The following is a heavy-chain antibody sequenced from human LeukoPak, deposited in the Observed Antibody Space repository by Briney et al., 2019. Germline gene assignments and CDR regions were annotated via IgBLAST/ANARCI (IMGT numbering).Heavy chain of an antibody. CDR3: ARYGTTDFRHYYFDY. CDR1: GGSISSSNW. CDR2: IYHSGST. V-gene: IGHV4-4*02. Sequence: SGTLSLTCAVSGGSISSSNWWSWVRQPPGKGLEWIGEIYHSGSTNYNPSLKSRVTISADKSKNQFSLKLSSVTAADTAVYYCARYGTTDFRHYYFDYWGRGTLVTVSS. J-gene: IGHJ4*02. D-gene: IGHD1-14*01.